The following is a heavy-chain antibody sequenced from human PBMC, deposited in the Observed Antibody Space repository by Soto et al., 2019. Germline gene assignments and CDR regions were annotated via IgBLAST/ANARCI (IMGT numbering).Heavy chain of an antibody. Sequence: SETLSLTCSISGGSISSYYWTWIRQPPGKGLEWIGNIYYTGSTNYSPSLKSRVTISIDTSKNHFTLQLTSVTAADTAMYYCTTRPSSVGWFDPWGQGTLVTVS. CDR1: GGSISSYY. V-gene: IGHV4-59*01. CDR3: TTRPSSVGWFDP. J-gene: IGHJ5*02. D-gene: IGHD6-6*01. CDR2: IYYTGST.